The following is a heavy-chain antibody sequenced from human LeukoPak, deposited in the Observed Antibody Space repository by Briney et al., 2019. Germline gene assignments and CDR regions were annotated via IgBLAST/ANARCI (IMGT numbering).Heavy chain of an antibody. V-gene: IGHV3-23*01. CDR3: AKRITVSAGYYLDS. CDR1: GFSFSSFA. D-gene: IGHD6-19*01. CDR2: ISGGGSYT. Sequence: PGGSLRLSCVGSGFSFSSFAMSWVRQAPGKGLAWVSTISGGGSYTYFADSVKGRFTVSRDDSKSMHFLQMNSLRPEDTALYFCAKRITVSAGYYLDSWGRGTLVTVSS. J-gene: IGHJ4*02.